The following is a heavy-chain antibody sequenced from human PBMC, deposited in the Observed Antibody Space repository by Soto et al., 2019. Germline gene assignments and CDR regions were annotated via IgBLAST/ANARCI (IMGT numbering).Heavy chain of an antibody. CDR3: ARVRSYGYGPGAMDV. J-gene: IGHJ6*02. CDR1: GLPSVDSY. Sequence: QVQLVEPGGGLARPGGSLRVSFAAPGLPSVDSYMPWFGRAPGKGLEWVSYISSRSRFIKDADSVKGRFIISRDNAKNSLSLQMNSLRVEDTAIYYCARVRSYGYGPGAMDVWGQGTTVTVSS. D-gene: IGHD3-16*01. CDR2: ISSRSRFI. V-gene: IGHV3-11*06.